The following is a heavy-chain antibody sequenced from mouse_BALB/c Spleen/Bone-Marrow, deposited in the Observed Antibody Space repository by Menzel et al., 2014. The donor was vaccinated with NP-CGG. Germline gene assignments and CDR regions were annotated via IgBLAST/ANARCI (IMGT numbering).Heavy chain of an antibody. V-gene: IGHV1-7*01. D-gene: IGHD2-3*01. J-gene: IGHJ3*01. CDR1: GHTFTSYW. CDR3: ARYDGYEAY. CDR2: INPSTGYT. Sequence: QVQLQQSGAELAKPGASVKMSCKASGHTFTSYWMHWVKQRPGQGLEWIGYINPSTGYTEYNQKFKDKATLTADKSSSTAYMQLSSLTSEDSAAYYCARYDGYEAYWGQGTLVTVSA.